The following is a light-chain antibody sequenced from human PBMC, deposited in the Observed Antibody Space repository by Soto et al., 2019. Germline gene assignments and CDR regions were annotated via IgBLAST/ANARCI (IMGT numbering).Light chain of an antibody. Sequence: ESVLTPSPCTLPLSPGESATLSCRASKSITASQLAWHQKQPAKANTLIIYRESNTDTAVTDRFSGSRSGTDFTLTIPSRQAVDVAVSFCQPDSDWPITLWQRKRLEI. CDR2: RES. J-gene: IGKJ5*01. CDR1: KSITASQ. CDR3: QPDSDWPIT. V-gene: IGKV3-20*01.